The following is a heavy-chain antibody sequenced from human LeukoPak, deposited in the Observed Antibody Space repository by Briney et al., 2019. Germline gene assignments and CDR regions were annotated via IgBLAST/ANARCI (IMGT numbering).Heavy chain of an antibody. CDR2: ISNDGSNK. Sequence: GGSLRLSCVAPGFTFSSYGMHWVRQAPGKGLEWVAVISNDGSNKYYADSVKGRFTISRDNAKNSLYLQMNSLRAEDTAVYYCARDKVDTAMVPFDYWGQGTLVTVSS. CDR1: GFTFSSYG. J-gene: IGHJ4*02. V-gene: IGHV3-30*03. D-gene: IGHD5-18*01. CDR3: ARDKVDTAMVPFDY.